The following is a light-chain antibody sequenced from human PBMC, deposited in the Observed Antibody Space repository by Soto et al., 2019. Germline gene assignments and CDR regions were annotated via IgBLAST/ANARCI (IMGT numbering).Light chain of an antibody. V-gene: IGLV2-14*03. J-gene: IGLJ1*01. Sequence: SVLTQPASVSGSPGQSITISCTGTSSDVGAYNYVSWYQHHPGKVPRLMIFDVSNRPSGVSNRFSGSKSGNTASLTISGLQAEDEADYYCCSYSRSSPYVFGAGTKVTVL. CDR3: CSYSRSSPYV. CDR2: DVS. CDR1: SSDVGAYNY.